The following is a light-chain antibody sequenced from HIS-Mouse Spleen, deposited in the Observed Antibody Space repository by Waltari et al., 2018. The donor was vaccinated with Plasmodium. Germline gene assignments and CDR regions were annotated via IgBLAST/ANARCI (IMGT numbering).Light chain of an antibody. J-gene: IGKJ2*01. Sequence: AIQMTQSPSSLSASVGDRVTITCRASQGIRNDLGLYQQKPGKAPKLLISAASSLQSGVPSRFSGSGSGTDFTLTISSLQPEDFATYYCLQDYNYPYTFGQGTKLEIK. V-gene: IGKV1-6*01. CDR2: AAS. CDR1: QGIRND. CDR3: LQDYNYPYT.